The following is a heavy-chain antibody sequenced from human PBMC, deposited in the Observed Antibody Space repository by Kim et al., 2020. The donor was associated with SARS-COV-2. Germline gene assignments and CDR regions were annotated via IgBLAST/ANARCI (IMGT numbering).Heavy chain of an antibody. V-gene: IGHV3-43*02. CDR2: ISGDGRTT. Sequence: GGSLRLSCVASGIVFDAYAMHWVRQFPGKGLEWVSLISGDGRTTNYADSVKGRFTISRDNSKNSLYLQISSLRTEDSAFYYCVKDVMGITGTGLSSFQRWGQGTLVTVSS. CDR3: VKDVMGITGTGLSSFQR. CDR1: GIVFDAYA. J-gene: IGHJ1*01. D-gene: IGHD6-19*01.